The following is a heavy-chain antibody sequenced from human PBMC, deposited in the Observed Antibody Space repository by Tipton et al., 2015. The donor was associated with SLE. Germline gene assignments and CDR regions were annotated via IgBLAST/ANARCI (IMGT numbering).Heavy chain of an antibody. CDR1: GYSISGGYY. D-gene: IGHD3-22*01. CDR3: ARERDYYDSSDYLDY. Sequence: LSLTCAVSGYSISGGYYWGWIRQPPGKGLEWIGSIYHSGSTYYNPSLKSRVTISVDTSKNQFSLKLSSVTAADTAVYYCARERDYYDSSDYLDYWGQGTLITVS. J-gene: IGHJ4*02. V-gene: IGHV4-38-2*02. CDR2: IYHSGST.